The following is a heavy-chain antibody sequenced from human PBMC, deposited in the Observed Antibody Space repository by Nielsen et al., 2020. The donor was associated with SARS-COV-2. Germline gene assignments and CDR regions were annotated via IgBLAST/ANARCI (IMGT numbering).Heavy chain of an antibody. J-gene: IGHJ6*02. D-gene: IGHD2-2*01. CDR2: INSDGSSI. V-gene: IGHV3-74*01. Sequence: GGSLRLSCAASGFTFSTYWMYWVRQVPGKGLEWVSCINSDGSSISYADSVKGRFTISRDNAKSTLYLRMDSLRPADTAVYYCARLWEYCRSTSCLARIRIPADFHHYNGMDVWGQGTTVSVSS. CDR1: GFTFSTYW. CDR3: ARLWEYCRSTSCLARIRIPADFHHYNGMDV.